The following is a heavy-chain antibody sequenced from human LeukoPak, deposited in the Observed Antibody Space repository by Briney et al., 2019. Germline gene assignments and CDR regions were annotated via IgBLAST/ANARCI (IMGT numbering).Heavy chain of an antibody. V-gene: IGHV3-30*04. CDR2: ISYDGSNK. CDR1: GFTFSSYG. D-gene: IGHD6-13*01. CDR3: ARVLDRIAGTINDAFDI. J-gene: IGHJ3*02. Sequence: GGSLRLSCAASGFTFSSYGMHWVRQAPGKGLEWVAVISYDGSNKYYADSVKGRFTISRDNSKNTLYLQMNSLRAEDTAVYYCARVLDRIAGTINDAFDIWGQGTMVTVSS.